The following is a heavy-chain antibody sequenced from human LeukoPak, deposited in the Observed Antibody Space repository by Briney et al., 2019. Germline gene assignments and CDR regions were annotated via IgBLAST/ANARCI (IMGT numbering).Heavy chain of an antibody. Sequence: GGSLRLSCAASAFIVSSNYMNWVRQAPGKGLEWVSVIYSGGGIYYADSVRGRFTISRDISKTMLSLQMNSLRADDTAVYYCARAHNTATSGTRAFDTGGQGTMVTVS. J-gene: IGHJ3*02. CDR2: IYSGGGI. CDR3: ARAHNTATSGTRAFDT. CDR1: AFIVSSNY. V-gene: IGHV3-53*01. D-gene: IGHD5-18*01.